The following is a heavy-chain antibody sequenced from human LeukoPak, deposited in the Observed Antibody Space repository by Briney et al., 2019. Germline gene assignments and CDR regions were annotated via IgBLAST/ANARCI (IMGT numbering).Heavy chain of an antibody. Sequence: TGGSLRPSCAASGFTFNNYAMIWVRQAPGKGLEWVSVISGSGNSTYYADSVKGRFTISRDNSKNTLYLQMNSLRGEDTAVYHCVKDEDKWYWYFSLWAWDPLVTVSS. D-gene: IGHD1-26*01. CDR2: ISGSGNST. V-gene: IGHV3-23*01. J-gene: IGHJ2*01. CDR1: GFTFNNYA. CDR3: VKDEDKWYWYFSL.